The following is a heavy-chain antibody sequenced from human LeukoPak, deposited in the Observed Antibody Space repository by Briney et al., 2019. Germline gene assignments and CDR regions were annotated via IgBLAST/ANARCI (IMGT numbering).Heavy chain of an antibody. CDR3: ARALPSDYGDLGFDP. Sequence: GSLRLSCAASGFTFSSYGMSWIRQPPGKGLEWIGEIYHSGSTNYNPSLKSRVTISVDKSKNQFSLKLSSVTAADTAVYYCARALPSDYGDLGFDPWGQGTLVTVSS. D-gene: IGHD4-17*01. CDR2: IYHSGST. J-gene: IGHJ5*02. CDR1: GFTFSSYGM. V-gene: IGHV4-4*02.